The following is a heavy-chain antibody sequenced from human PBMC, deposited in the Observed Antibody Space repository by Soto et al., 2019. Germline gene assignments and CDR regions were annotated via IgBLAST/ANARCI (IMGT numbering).Heavy chain of an antibody. CDR3: AGVVVPAAMPSYFDY. CDR1: GFTFSSYA. V-gene: IGHV3-23*01. D-gene: IGHD2-2*01. J-gene: IGHJ4*02. CDR2: ISGSGGST. Sequence: EVQLLESGGGLVQPGGSLRLSCAASGFTFSSYAMSWVRQAPGKGLEWVSAISGSGGSTYYADSVKGRFTISRDNSKNTLYLQMNSLRAEDMAVYYCAGVVVPAAMPSYFDYWGQGTLVTVSS.